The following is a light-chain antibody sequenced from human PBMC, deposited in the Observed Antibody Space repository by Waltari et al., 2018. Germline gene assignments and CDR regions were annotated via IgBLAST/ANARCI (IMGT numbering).Light chain of an antibody. CDR2: AAS. CDR3: QQSYSTLGS. Sequence: DIQMTQSPSSLSASVGDRVTITCRASQSISSYLNWYQQKPGKAPKPLIYAASSLQSGVPSRFSGSGSGTDFTLTISSLQPEDFATYYCQQSYSTLGSFGGGTKVEIK. J-gene: IGKJ4*01. CDR1: QSISSY. V-gene: IGKV1-39*01.